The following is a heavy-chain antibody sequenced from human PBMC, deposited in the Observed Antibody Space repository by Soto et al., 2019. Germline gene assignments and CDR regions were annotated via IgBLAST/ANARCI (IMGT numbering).Heavy chain of an antibody. CDR3: ARDYGATAEIDY. CDR2: IYYSGGT. J-gene: IGHJ4*02. D-gene: IGHD5-12*01. Sequence: QVQLQESGPGLVKPSQTLSLTCTVSGGSISSGGYYWSWIRQHPGKGLEWIGYIYYSGGTYYNPSLKSRVTISVDTSKNQFSLKLSSVTAADTAMYYCARDYGATAEIDYWGQGTLVTVSS. CDR1: GGSISSGGYY. V-gene: IGHV4-31*03.